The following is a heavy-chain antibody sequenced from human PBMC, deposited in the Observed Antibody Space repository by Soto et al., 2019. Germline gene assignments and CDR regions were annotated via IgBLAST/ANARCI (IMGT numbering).Heavy chain of an antibody. D-gene: IGHD2-2*01. J-gene: IGHJ4*02. Sequence: PSETLSLTCTVSGGSISSYYWSWIRQPPGKGLEWIGYIDYSGSTNYNPSLKSRVTISVDRSKNQFSLKLSSVTAADTAVYYCARTVVVPAAIDYFDYWGQGTLVTVSS. V-gene: IGHV4-59*01. CDR1: GGSISSYY. CDR3: ARTVVVPAAIDYFDY. CDR2: IDYSGST.